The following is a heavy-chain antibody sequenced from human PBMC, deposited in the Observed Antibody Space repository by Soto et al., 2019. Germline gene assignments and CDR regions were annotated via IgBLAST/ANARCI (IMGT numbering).Heavy chain of an antibody. D-gene: IGHD1-20*01. V-gene: IGHV3-15*01. CDR1: GFSFSGAW. J-gene: IGHJ6*02. CDR2: VRSITDGGTT. CDR3: ATGPERRYYSMDV. Sequence: EVQLVESEGDLVKPGGSLRLSCAASGFSFSGAWMDWVRQAPGKGLEWVGRVRSITDGGTTDYSAPVKGRFTISRDDSKDMVYLQMNSLKIEDTAVYYCATGPERRYYSMDVWGQGTTVTVSS.